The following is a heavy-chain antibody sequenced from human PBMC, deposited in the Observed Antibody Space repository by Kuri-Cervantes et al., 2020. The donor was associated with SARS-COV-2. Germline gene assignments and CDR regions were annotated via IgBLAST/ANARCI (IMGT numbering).Heavy chain of an antibody. CDR2: IIPILGIA. CDR1: GGTFSSYA. V-gene: IGHV1-69*04. CDR3: ARTGKLSRPSSQVVPAGSDWYFDL. Sequence: SVKVSCKASGGTFSSYAISWVRQAPGQGLEWMGRIIPILGIANYAQKSQGRVTITADKSTSTAYMELSSLRSEDTAVYHCARTGKLSRPSSQVVPAGSDWYFDLWGRGTLVTVSS. D-gene: IGHD2-2*01. J-gene: IGHJ2*01.